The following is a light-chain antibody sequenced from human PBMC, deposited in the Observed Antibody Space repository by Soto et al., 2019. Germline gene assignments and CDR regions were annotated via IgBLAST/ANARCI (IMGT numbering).Light chain of an antibody. Sequence: QSVLTQPPSASGTPGQRVTISCSGSNANIGSNTVNWYQQLPGTAPKLLIYSNNQRPSGVPDRFSGSKSGTSASLAISGLQSENDADYFCAAWDDSLNGIWVFGGGTKLTVL. CDR1: NANIGSNT. CDR2: SNN. CDR3: AAWDDSLNGIWV. V-gene: IGLV1-44*01. J-gene: IGLJ3*02.